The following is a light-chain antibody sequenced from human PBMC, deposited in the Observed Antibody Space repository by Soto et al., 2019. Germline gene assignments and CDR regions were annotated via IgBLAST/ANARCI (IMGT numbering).Light chain of an antibody. CDR3: QQSYSSPWT. Sequence: DIQMTQSPSSVSASVGDRVSITCLASQGIRNDLGWYQQKPGRAPKILIYAASSLQSGVPSRFSGGGSGTDFTLTITSLQPEDFATYYCQQSYSSPWTFGQGTKVDIK. CDR2: AAS. J-gene: IGKJ1*01. V-gene: IGKV1-39*01. CDR1: QGIRND.